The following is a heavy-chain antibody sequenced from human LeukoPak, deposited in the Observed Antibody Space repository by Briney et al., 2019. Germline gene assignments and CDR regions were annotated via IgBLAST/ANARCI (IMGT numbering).Heavy chain of an antibody. J-gene: IGHJ6*02. D-gene: IGHD6-19*01. CDR2: IRSKANSYAT. CDR1: GFTFSGSA. Sequence: RGSLKLSCAASGFTFSGSAMHWVRQASGKGLEWVGRIRSKANSYATAYAASVKGRFTISRDDSKNTAYLQMNSLKTEDTAVYYCTSLGGSGWPSGMDVWGQGTTVTVSS. V-gene: IGHV3-73*01. CDR3: TSLGGSGWPSGMDV.